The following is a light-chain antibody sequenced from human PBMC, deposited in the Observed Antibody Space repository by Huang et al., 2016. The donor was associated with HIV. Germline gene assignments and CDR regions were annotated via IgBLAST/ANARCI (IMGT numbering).Light chain of an antibody. CDR3: QQYHGTPLT. CDR1: QILLYNSNNKDY. V-gene: IGKV4-1*01. Sequence: DIVMTQSPDYLAVSLGEKATINCKSRQILLYNSNNKDYLAWYQQKPGQPPKLLIYWASTRESGIPHRFTGSGSGTDSTLTVNGLQPEDVAVYFCQQYHGTPLTFGEGTKVEI. CDR2: WAS. J-gene: IGKJ4*01.